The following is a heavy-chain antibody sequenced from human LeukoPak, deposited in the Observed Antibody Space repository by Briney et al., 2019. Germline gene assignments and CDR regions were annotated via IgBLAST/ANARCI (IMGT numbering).Heavy chain of an antibody. D-gene: IGHD6-13*01. CDR2: ISWNSGSI. V-gene: IGHV3-9*02. CDR3: AKDQGIAAAGSFDY. CDR1: GFTSDDYA. J-gene: IGHJ4*02. Sequence: GRSPRLSCAASGFTSDDYAMHWVRQAPGKGLEWVSGISWNSGSIGYADSVKGRFTISRDNAKNSLYLQMNSLRAEDMALYYCAKDQGIAAAGSFDYWGQGTLVTVSS.